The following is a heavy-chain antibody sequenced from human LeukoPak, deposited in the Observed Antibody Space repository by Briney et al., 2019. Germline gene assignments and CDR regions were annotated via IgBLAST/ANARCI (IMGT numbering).Heavy chain of an antibody. CDR3: AKWGDYDVLTGYYVSDY. CDR2: ITGSGGNT. J-gene: IGHJ4*02. Sequence: GASLRLSCAASGVTFSNYAMSWVRQAPGKGLEWVSAITGSGGNTYYADSVKGRFTISRDNSKNTVFLQMNSLRAEDTAVYYCAKWGDYDVLTGYYVSDYWGQGTLVTVSS. CDR1: GVTFSNYA. D-gene: IGHD3-9*01. V-gene: IGHV3-23*01.